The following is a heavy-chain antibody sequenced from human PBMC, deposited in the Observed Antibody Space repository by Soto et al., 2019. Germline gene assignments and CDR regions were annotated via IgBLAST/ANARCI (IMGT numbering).Heavy chain of an antibody. CDR3: AADSPYPYYDILTGYSQYYYYYGMDV. Sequence: VASVKVSCKASGFTFTSSAVQWVRQARGQRLEWIGWIVVGSGNTNYAQKFQERVTITRDMSTSTAYMELSSLRSEDTAVYYCAADSPYPYYDILTGYSQYYYYYGMDVWGQGTTVTVSS. J-gene: IGHJ6*02. CDR1: GFTFTSSA. D-gene: IGHD3-9*01. V-gene: IGHV1-58*01. CDR2: IVVGSGNT.